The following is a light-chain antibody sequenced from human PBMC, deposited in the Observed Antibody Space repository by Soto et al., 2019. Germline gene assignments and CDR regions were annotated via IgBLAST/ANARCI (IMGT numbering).Light chain of an antibody. CDR2: GAS. J-gene: IGKJ3*01. Sequence: IQLTQSPSSLSASVGDRVTITCRASQGISSFLAWYQQKPGKAPKLLIYGASTLQSVVPSRFSGSGSGTDFTLTIGSLQPEDCATYYCQQLNSFPIPFGPGTKVDIK. CDR3: QQLNSFPIP. V-gene: IGKV1-9*01. CDR1: QGISSF.